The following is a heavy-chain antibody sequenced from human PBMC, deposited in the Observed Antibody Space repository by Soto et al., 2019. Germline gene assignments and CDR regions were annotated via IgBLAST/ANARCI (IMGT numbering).Heavy chain of an antibody. V-gene: IGHV1-18*01. Sequence: QAQLVQSGAEVKKPGASVKVSCKASGYIFSTYGITWVRQAPGQGLEWMGWISGYNGNTDDGQKLQGRVSMTIETSTSTAYMELRGLRADDTAVYYCARAERHSTSWYAMDVWGQGTTVIVSS. D-gene: IGHD2-2*01. J-gene: IGHJ6*02. CDR3: ARAERHSTSWYAMDV. CDR2: ISGYNGNT. CDR1: GYIFSTYG.